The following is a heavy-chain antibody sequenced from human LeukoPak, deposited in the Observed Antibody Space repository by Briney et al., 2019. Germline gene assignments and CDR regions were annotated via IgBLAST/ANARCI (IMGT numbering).Heavy chain of an antibody. Sequence: PSETLSLTCAVYGGSFSGYYWSWIRQPPGKGLEWIGEINHSGSTNYNPSLKSRVTISIDTSKNQFSLKLSSVTAADTAVYYCARRPRGGYSYGYNYWGQGTLVTVSS. J-gene: IGHJ4*02. V-gene: IGHV4-34*01. D-gene: IGHD5-18*01. CDR3: ARRPRGGYSYGYNY. CDR2: INHSGST. CDR1: GGSFSGYY.